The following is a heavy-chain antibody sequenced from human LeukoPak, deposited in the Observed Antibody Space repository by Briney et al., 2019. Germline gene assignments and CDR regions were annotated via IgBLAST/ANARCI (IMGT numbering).Heavy chain of an antibody. CDR2: IYYSGST. Sequence: PSETLSLTCTVSGGSISSYYWSWIRQPPGNGLEWIGYIYYSGSTNYNPSLKSRVTISVDTSKNQFSLKLSSVTAADTALYYCARGYDYQFDYWGQGTLVTVSS. CDR3: ARGYDYQFDY. CDR1: GGSISSYY. D-gene: IGHD4-11*01. J-gene: IGHJ4*02. V-gene: IGHV4-59*01.